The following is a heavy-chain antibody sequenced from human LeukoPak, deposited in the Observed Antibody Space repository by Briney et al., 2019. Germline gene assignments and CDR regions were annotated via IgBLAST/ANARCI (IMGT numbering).Heavy chain of an antibody. CDR1: GYTFTSYG. CDR2: ISAYNGNT. D-gene: IGHD6-13*01. V-gene: IGHV1-18*01. Sequence: ASVNVSCTASGYTFTSYGISWVRQAPGQGLEWMGWISAYNGNTNYAQKLQGRVTMTTDTSTSTAYMELRSLRSDDTAVYYCARDRHSSSWYDYWGQGTLVTVSS. CDR3: ARDRHSSSWYDY. J-gene: IGHJ4*02.